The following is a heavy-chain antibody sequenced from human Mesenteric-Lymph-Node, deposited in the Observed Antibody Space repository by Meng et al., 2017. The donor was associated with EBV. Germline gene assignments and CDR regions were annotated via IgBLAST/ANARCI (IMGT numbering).Heavy chain of an antibody. D-gene: IGHD3-10*01. CDR1: GGSISSSNW. CDR3: ARDLSGSRNRPFDY. J-gene: IGHJ4*02. Sequence: HGQLQESGQGLVKPSGTLSLTCAVSGGSISSSNWWRWVRQPPGKGLEWIGEIYHSGSTNYNPSLKSRVTISVDKSKNQFSLKLSSVTAADTAVYYCARDLSGSRNRPFDYWGQGTLVTVSS. CDR2: IYHSGST. V-gene: IGHV4-4*02.